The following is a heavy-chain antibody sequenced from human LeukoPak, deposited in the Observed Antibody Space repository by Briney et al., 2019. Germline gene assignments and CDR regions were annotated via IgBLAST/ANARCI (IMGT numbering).Heavy chain of an antibody. CDR1: GGTFSSYA. D-gene: IGHD6-13*01. J-gene: IGHJ4*02. CDR2: IIPIFGTA. Sequence: SVKVSCKASGGTFSSYAISWVRQAPGQGLEWMGGIIPIFGTANYAQKFQGRVTITTDESTSTAYMELSSLRSEDTAVYYCARETPYGVYSSSWEVFDYWGQGTLVTVSS. CDR3: ARETPYGVYSSSWEVFDY. V-gene: IGHV1-69*05.